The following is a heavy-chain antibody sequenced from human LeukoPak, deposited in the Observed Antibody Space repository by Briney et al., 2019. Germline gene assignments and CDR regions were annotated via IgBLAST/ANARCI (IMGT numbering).Heavy chain of an antibody. CDR2: IYYSGST. CDR1: GGSISSYY. V-gene: IGHV4-59*01. J-gene: IGHJ4*02. CDR3: ARSKYSGSYKEFDY. Sequence: SETLSLTCTVSGGSISSYYWSWLRQPPGKGLEWIGYIYYSGSTNYNPSLKSRVTISADTSKNQFSLKLSSVTAADTAVYYCARSKYSGSYKEFDYWGQGTLVTVSS. D-gene: IGHD1-26*01.